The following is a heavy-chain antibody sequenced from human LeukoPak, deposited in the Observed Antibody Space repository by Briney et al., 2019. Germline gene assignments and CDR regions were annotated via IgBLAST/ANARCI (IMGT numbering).Heavy chain of an antibody. J-gene: IGHJ4*02. CDR1: GFTFSSQA. CDR2: ISGSGGST. V-gene: IGHV3-23*01. Sequence: GGSLRLSCAASGFTFSSQAMSWVRQAPGKGLEWVSAISGSGGSTYYADSVKGRFTISRDNSKNTLYLQMNSLRAEDTAVYYCAKESGTVVVPAAHFDYWGQGTLVTVSS. D-gene: IGHD2-2*01. CDR3: AKESGTVVVPAAHFDY.